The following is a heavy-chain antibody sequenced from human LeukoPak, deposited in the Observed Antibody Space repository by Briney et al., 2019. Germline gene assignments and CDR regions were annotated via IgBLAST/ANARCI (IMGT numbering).Heavy chain of an antibody. CDR2: INHSGST. D-gene: IGHD3-22*01. CDR1: GGSFSGYY. Sequence: PSETLSLTCAVYGGSFSGYYWSWIRQPPGKGLEWIGEINHSGSTNYNPSLKSRVTISVDTSKNQFSLKLSSVTAADTVVYYCASRIYSSGYYYGYWGQGTLVTVSS. V-gene: IGHV4-34*01. J-gene: IGHJ4*02. CDR3: ASRIYSSGYYYGY.